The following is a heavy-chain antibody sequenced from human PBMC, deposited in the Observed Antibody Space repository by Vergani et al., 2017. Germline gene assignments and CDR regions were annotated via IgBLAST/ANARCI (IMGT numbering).Heavy chain of an antibody. J-gene: IGHJ5*02. V-gene: IGHV1-2*02. Sequence: QVQLVQSGAEVKKPGASVKVSCKASGYTFTGYYMHWVRQAPGQGLEWMGWINPNSGGTNYAQKFQGRVTMTRDTSISTAYMELSRLRSDDTAVYYCARERRIAAEENWFDPWGQGTLVTVSS. CDR2: INPNSGGT. D-gene: IGHD6-13*01. CDR3: ARERRIAAEENWFDP. CDR1: GYTFTGYY.